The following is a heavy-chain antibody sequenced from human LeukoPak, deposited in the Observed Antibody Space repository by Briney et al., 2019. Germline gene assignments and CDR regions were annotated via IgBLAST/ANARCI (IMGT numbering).Heavy chain of an antibody. V-gene: IGHV3-21*01. CDR1: GYTFSSFS. J-gene: IGHJ4*02. D-gene: IGHD3-22*01. CDR2: ISVRSNYI. Sequence: GESLRLSCAASGYTFSSFSINWVRQAPGKGLEWVSSISVRSNYIYYADSVRGRFSISRDDARDSLYLQMNSLRAEDTAVYYCVRLRRNSDTSGYYYYYDFWGQGTLVTVSS. CDR3: VRLRRNSDTSGYYYYYDF.